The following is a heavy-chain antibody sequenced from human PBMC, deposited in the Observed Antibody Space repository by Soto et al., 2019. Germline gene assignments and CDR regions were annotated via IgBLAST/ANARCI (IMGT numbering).Heavy chain of an antibody. Sequence: QVQLQESGPGLVKPSETLSLTCTVSGGSVSSGSYYWSWIRQPPGKGLEWIGYIYYSGSTNYNPSLKSRVPISVDTSKNQFSLKLSSVTAADTAVYYCARDLMGAHDYWGQGTLVTVSS. CDR3: ARDLMGAHDY. V-gene: IGHV4-61*01. CDR2: IYYSGST. D-gene: IGHD1-26*01. CDR1: GGSVSSGSYY. J-gene: IGHJ4*02.